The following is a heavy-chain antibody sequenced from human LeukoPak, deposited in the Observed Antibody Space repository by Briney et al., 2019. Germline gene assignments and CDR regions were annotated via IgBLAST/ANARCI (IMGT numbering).Heavy chain of an antibody. V-gene: IGHV4-30-4*01. CDR1: GGSISSGDYH. J-gene: IGHJ4*02. D-gene: IGHD5-18*01. CDR3: ARINPGGYSYGYDY. Sequence: SETLSLTCTVSGGSISSGDYHWSWIRQPPGKGLEWIGYIYYSGSTYYNPSLKSRVTISVDTSKNQFSLKLSSVTAADTAVYYCARINPGGYSYGYDYWGQGTLVTVSS. CDR2: IYYSGST.